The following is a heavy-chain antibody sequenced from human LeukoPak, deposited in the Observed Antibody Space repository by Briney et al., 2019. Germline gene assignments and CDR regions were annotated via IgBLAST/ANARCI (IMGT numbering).Heavy chain of an antibody. CDR3: ARRITGALEY. J-gene: IGHJ4*02. V-gene: IGHV3-74*01. CDR2: INSDGSST. Sequence: GGSLRLSCAASGFTFSGFSMHWVRQAPGKGPVWVSRINSDGSSTNYADSVKGRFTISRDNAKNTLYLQMNSLRAEDTAVYFCARRITGALEYWGQGTLVTVSS. D-gene: IGHD2-15*01. CDR1: GFTFSGFS.